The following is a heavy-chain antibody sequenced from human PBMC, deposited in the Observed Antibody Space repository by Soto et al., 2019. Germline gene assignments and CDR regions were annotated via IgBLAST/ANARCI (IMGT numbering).Heavy chain of an antibody. CDR2: INAANGNT. V-gene: IGHV1-3*01. CDR1: GSTFTLYA. J-gene: IGHJ4*02. D-gene: IGHD3-3*01. Sequence: ASVNVSCTASGSTFTLYAMHWVRQAPGQRLEWMGWINAANGNTKSSQKFQGRVTFTRDTSASTGYMELSTLNSADTAVYYCARDQRRDYDFWSGYSQGFDYWGQGTPVTVS. CDR3: ARDQRRDYDFWSGYSQGFDY.